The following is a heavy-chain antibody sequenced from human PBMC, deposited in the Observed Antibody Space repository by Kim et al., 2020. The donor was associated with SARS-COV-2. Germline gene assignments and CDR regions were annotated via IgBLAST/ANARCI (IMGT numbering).Heavy chain of an antibody. CDR2: ISWDGGST. CDR1: GFTFDDYT. V-gene: IGHV3-43*01. CDR3: ARGICSGGSCYSFYYYGMDV. Sequence: GGSLRLSCAASGFTFDDYTMHWVRQAPGKGLEWVSLISWDGGSTYYADSVKGRFTISRDNSKNSLYLQMNSLRTEDTALYYCARGICSGGSCYSFYYYGMDVWGQGTTVTVSS. J-gene: IGHJ6*02. D-gene: IGHD2-15*01.